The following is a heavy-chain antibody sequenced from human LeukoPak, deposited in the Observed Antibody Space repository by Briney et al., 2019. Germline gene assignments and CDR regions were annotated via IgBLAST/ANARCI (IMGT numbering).Heavy chain of an antibody. CDR1: GFTFDDYA. CDR2: ISWNSGSI. Sequence: GGSLRLSCAASGFTFDDYAMHWVRQAPGKGLEWVSGISWNSGSIGYADSVKGRFTISRDNAKNSLYLQMNSLRAEDTALYYCAKDIWSGGYYGSGSYYSFDYWGQGTLVTVSS. CDR3: AKDIWSGGYYGSGSYYSFDY. V-gene: IGHV3-9*01. D-gene: IGHD3-10*01. J-gene: IGHJ4*02.